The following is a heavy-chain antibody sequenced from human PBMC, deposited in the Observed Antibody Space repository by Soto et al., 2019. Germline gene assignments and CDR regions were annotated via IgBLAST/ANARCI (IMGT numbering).Heavy chain of an antibody. J-gene: IGHJ6*02. D-gene: IGHD1-26*01. V-gene: IGHV4-31*03. CDR2: IYYSGST. CDR3: ASPAEHYGMDV. Sequence: QVQLQESGPGLVKPSQTLSLTCTVSGGSILSGGHYWSWIRQHPGKGLEWIGYIYYSGSTYYNPSLKGRATISVDTSKIQFSLKENSVTAADTAVYYCASPAEHYGMDVWGQGTTVTVSS. CDR1: GGSILSGGHY.